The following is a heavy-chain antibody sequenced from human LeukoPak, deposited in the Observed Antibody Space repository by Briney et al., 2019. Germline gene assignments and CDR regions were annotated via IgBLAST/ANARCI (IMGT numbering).Heavy chain of an antibody. CDR2: ISSSSSYI. V-gene: IGHV3-21*01. Sequence: GGTLRLSCAASGFTISSYSMNWVHQAPGKGMEWVSSISSSSSYIYYADSVKGRFTISRDNAKNSLYLQMNSLRAEDTAVYYCARDYYDSSGYYYESHYYYYMDVWGKGTTVTVSS. D-gene: IGHD3-22*01. J-gene: IGHJ6*03. CDR1: GFTISSYS. CDR3: ARDYYDSSGYYYESHYYYYMDV.